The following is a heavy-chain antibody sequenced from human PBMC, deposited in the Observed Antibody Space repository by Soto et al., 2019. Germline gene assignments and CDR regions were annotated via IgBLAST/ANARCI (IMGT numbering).Heavy chain of an antibody. D-gene: IGHD1-26*01. V-gene: IGHV1-69*17. CDR3: ASSLSGSYSGLYGLDV. CDR2: SIPVFDIR. CDR1: GGTFSSYA. Sequence: QVQLVQSGAEVKKPGSSVKVSCKSSGGTFSSYAMTWVRQAPGQGLEWMGGSIPVFDIRHSAQKFQGRVKISADKSTRTAYMELNSLRSEDTAVYYCASSLSGSYSGLYGLDVWGKGTTVTVSS. J-gene: IGHJ6*04.